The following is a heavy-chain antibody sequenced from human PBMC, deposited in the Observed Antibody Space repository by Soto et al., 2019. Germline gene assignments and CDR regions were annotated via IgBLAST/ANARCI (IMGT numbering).Heavy chain of an antibody. D-gene: IGHD2-15*01. CDR2: ISYDGSNK. Sequence: QVQLVESGGGVVQPGRSLRLSCAASGFTFSSYAMHWVRQAPGKGLEWVAVISYDGSNKYYADSVKGRFTISRDNSKNTPYLQMNSLRAEDTAVYYCARDLWYGGNTVDYWGQGTLVTVSS. CDR1: GFTFSSYA. V-gene: IGHV3-30-3*01. CDR3: ARDLWYGGNTVDY. J-gene: IGHJ4*02.